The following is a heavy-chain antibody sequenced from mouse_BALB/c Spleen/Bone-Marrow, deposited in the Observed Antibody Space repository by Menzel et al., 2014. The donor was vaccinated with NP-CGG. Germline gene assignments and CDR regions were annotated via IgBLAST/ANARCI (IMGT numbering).Heavy chain of an antibody. J-gene: IGHJ2*01. D-gene: IGHD4-1*01. CDR2: IDPANEHT. CDR1: GSSIKDTY. CDR3: ASLTGTFDY. Sequence: EVQLQQSGAELVKPGASVKLSCTASGSSIKDTYIHWVKQRPEQGLEWIGRIDPANEHTKYDPNFQGKATITADTSSNTAYLQLSSLTSEDTAVYYCASLTGTFDYWGQGSTLTVSS. V-gene: IGHV14-3*02.